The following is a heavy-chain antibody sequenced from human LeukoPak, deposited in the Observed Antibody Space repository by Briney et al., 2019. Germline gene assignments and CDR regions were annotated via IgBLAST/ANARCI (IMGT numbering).Heavy chain of an antibody. CDR3: ARVAAMVQDYYYGMDV. Sequence: GGSLRLSCAASGLTFSSYWMHWVRQAPGKGLVWVSRINSDGSSTSYADSVKGRFTISRDNANNTLYLQMNSLRAEDTAVYYCARVAAMVQDYYYGMDVWGQGTTVTVSS. D-gene: IGHD5-18*01. V-gene: IGHV3-74*01. CDR1: GLTFSSYW. CDR2: INSDGSST. J-gene: IGHJ6*02.